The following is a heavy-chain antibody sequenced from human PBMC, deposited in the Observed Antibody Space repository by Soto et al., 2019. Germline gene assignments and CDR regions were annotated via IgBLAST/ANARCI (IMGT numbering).Heavy chain of an antibody. CDR3: ASRAPVERSTIRAFGY. V-gene: IGHV3-23*01. D-gene: IGHD1-1*01. J-gene: IGHJ4*02. CDR1: GFTFSSYA. Sequence: GGSLRLSCVASGFTFSSYAMSWVRQAPGKGLEWVSSVSGIGGRTYYADSVKGRFTISRDHSKNTVYLQMNNSRAEDKAVYYCASRAPVERSTIRAFGYWGQENLVTVSS. CDR2: VSGIGGRT.